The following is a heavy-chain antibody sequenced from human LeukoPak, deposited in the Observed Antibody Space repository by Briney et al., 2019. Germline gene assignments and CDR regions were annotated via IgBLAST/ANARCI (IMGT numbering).Heavy chain of an antibody. Sequence: GGSLRLSCAASGFTFDDYAMHWVRQAPGKGLEWVSGISWNSGSIGYADSVKGRFTISRDNAKNSLYLQMNSLRAEDTALYYCAKDRGPIQLWLRGGVFDYWGQGTLVTVSS. CDR2: ISWNSGSI. D-gene: IGHD5-18*01. CDR3: AKDRGPIQLWLRGGVFDY. V-gene: IGHV3-9*01. CDR1: GFTFDDYA. J-gene: IGHJ4*02.